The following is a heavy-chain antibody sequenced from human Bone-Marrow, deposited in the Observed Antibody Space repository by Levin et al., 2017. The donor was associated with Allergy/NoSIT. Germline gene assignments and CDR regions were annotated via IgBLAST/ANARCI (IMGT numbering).Heavy chain of an antibody. D-gene: IGHD3-10*01. CDR3: ARVTGTSSASGSYYY. CDR1: GFTFSNYW. Sequence: SCAASGFTFSNYWMHWVRQAPGKGLVWVSRINTDGSITHYADSVKGRFTISRDNGKNALYLQMNSLRAEDTAVYYCARVTGTSSASGSYYYWGQGTLITVSS. J-gene: IGHJ4*02. V-gene: IGHV3-74*01. CDR2: INTDGSIT.